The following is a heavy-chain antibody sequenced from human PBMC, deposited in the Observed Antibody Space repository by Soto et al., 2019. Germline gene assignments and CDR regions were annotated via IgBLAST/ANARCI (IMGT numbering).Heavy chain of an antibody. CDR1: GGTFSSYA. CDR2: IIPIFGTA. V-gene: IGHV1-69*01. J-gene: IGHJ2*01. Sequence: QVQLVQSGAEVKKPGSSVKVSCKASGGTFSSYAISWVRQAPGQGLEWMGGIIPIFGTANYAQKFQGRVTITADESTRTAYMEMSSLRSEDTAVDYCARVGVKGMVGREEVNWYFDLWGRGTLVTVSS. D-gene: IGHD2-15*01. CDR3: ARVGVKGMVGREEVNWYFDL.